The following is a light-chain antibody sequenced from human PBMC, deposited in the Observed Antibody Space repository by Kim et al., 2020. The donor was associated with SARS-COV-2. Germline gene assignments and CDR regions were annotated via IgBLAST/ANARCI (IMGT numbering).Light chain of an antibody. Sequence: PGKEARITCGGNNIGSKSVHWYQQKPGQAPVLVIYYDSDRPSGIPERFSGSNSGNTATLTISRVEAGDEADYYCQVWDSSSDHPVFGGGTQLTVL. V-gene: IGLV3-21*04. CDR2: YDS. CDR1: NIGSKS. J-gene: IGLJ3*02. CDR3: QVWDSSSDHPV.